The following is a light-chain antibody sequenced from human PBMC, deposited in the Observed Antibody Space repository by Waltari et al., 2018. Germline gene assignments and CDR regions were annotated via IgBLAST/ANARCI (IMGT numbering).Light chain of an antibody. CDR3: QNHERLPAT. J-gene: IGKJ1*01. CDR1: QSISKY. V-gene: IGKV3-20*01. Sequence: VLTQSPGTLSLSPGERATLPCRASQSISKYIVWYQQRPGHAPRLPIYAASTRATGIPDSFSGSGFGTDFTLTISRLEPEDFAMYYCQNHERLPATFGQGTKVEIK. CDR2: AAS.